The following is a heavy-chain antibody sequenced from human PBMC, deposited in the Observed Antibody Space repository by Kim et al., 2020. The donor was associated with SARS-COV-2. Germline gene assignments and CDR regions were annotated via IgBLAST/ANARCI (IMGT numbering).Heavy chain of an antibody. V-gene: IGHV4-39*01. D-gene: IGHD5-12*01. CDR3: ARREYSGYREVTCFDP. Sequence: SETLSLTCTVSGGSIRSSSYYWGWIRQPPGKGLEWIGNIYYSGSTNYNPSLKSRVTISVDTSKNQFSLKLSSVTAADTAVYYCARREYSGYREVTCFDPWGQGTLVTVSS. CDR1: GGSIRSSSYY. CDR2: IYYSGST. J-gene: IGHJ5*02.